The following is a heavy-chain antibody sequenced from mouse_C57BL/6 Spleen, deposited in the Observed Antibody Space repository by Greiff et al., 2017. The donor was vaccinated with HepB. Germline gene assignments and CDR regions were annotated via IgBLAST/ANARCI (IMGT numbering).Heavy chain of an antibody. Sequence: EVQLQESGPGLVKPSQSLSLTCSVTGYSITSGYYWNWIRQFPGNKLEWMGYISYDGSNNYNPSLKNRISITRDTSKNQFFLKLNSVTTEDTATYYCARGETATWPLYAMDYWGQGTSVTVSS. CDR1: GYSITSGYY. J-gene: IGHJ4*01. CDR3: ARGETATWPLYAMDY. V-gene: IGHV3-6*01. D-gene: IGHD4-1*01. CDR2: ISYDGSN.